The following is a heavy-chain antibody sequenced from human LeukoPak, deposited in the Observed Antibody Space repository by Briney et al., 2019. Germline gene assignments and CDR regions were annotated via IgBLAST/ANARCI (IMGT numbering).Heavy chain of an antibody. V-gene: IGHV4-30-2*01. CDR2: IYHSGST. CDR1: GGSISSGGYY. CDR3: ARDKATGTTTDH. D-gene: IGHD1-7*01. J-gene: IGHJ4*02. Sequence: PSETLSLTCTVSGGSISSGGYYWSWIRQPPGKGLEWIGYIYHSGSTYYNPSLKSRVAISVDRSKNQFSLKLSSVTAADTAVYYCARDKATGTTTDHWGQGTLVTVSS.